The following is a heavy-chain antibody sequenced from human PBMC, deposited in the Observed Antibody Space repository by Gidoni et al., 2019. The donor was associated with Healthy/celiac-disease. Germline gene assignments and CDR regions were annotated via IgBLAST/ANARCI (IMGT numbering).Heavy chain of an antibody. J-gene: IGHJ5*02. CDR2: INPSGGST. CDR1: GYNFTSYY. Sequence: QVQLVQSGAEVKKPGASVKVSCKASGYNFTSYYMHWVRQAPGQGLEWMGIINPSGGSTSYAQKFQGRVTMTRDTSTGTVYMELSSLRSEDTAVYYCARDLVPYGSGIGNWFDPWGQGTLVTVSS. CDR3: ARDLVPYGSGIGNWFDP. V-gene: IGHV1-46*01. D-gene: IGHD3-10*01.